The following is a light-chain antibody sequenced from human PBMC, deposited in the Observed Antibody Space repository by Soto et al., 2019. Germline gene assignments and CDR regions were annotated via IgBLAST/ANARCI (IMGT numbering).Light chain of an antibody. J-gene: IGKJ1*01. Sequence: DIQMTQSPSSLSASVGDRVTITCRASQSISSYLNCYQQKPGKAPKLLIYAASSLQSGVPSRFSGSGSGTDFTLTISSLQPEDCATYYCQQSYRTPWTFGQGTKLEIK. CDR2: AAS. CDR3: QQSYRTPWT. V-gene: IGKV1-39*01. CDR1: QSISSY.